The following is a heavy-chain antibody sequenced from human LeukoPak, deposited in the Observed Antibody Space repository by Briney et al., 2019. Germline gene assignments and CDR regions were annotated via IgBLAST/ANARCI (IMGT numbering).Heavy chain of an antibody. V-gene: IGHV1-8*01. CDR3: ARVRRSSWPYYYYYMDV. CDR2: MNPNRGNT. D-gene: IGHD6-13*01. CDR1: GYTFTSYD. J-gene: IGHJ6*03. Sequence: GASVTVSCKASGYTFTSYDINWVGQATGQGLEWMGWMNPNRGNTGYAQKFQGRVTMTRNTSISTAYMELSSLRSEDTAVYYCARVRRSSWPYYYYYMDVWGKGTTVTVSS.